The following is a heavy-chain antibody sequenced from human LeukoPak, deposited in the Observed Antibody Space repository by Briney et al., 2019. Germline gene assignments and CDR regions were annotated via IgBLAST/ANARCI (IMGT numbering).Heavy chain of an antibody. Sequence: SETLSLTCTVSGGSISSSSYYWGWIRQPPGKGLEWIGSIYYSGSTYYNPSLKSRVTISVDTSKNQFSLKLSSVTAADTAVYYCARDMMDFWSGSLDVWGKGTTVTVSS. V-gene: IGHV4-39*07. CDR1: GGSISSSSYY. CDR3: ARDMMDFWSGSLDV. J-gene: IGHJ6*04. CDR2: IYYSGST. D-gene: IGHD3-3*01.